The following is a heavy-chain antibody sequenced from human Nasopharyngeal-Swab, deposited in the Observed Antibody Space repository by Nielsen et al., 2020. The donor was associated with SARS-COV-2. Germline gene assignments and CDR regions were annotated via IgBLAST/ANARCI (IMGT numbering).Heavy chain of an antibody. CDR2: IYYSGST. V-gene: IGHV4-39*07. CDR3: AREGGRGSGSYYVWFDP. J-gene: IGHJ5*02. CDR1: GGSISSSSYY. Sequence: SETLSLTCTVSGGSISSSSYYWGWIRQPPGKGLEWIGSIYYSGSTYYNPSLKRRVPVSVATSKNQFSLKLSSVTAADTAVYYCAREGGRGSGSYYVWFDPWGQGTLVTVSS. D-gene: IGHD3-10*01.